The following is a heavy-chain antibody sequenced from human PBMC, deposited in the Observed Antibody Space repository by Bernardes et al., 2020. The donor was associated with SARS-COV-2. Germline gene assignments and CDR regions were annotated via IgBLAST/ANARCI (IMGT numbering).Heavy chain of an antibody. Sequence: AAVKVSCKASGYIFTAHCIHWVRQAPGQGLEWMGRITPNTGGTNYAQKFQGRVTMTRDTSITTAYMELSRLRSDDTAVYFCARDRTDDSSGYYSGADSWGQGTLVTVSS. D-gene: IGHD3-22*01. V-gene: IGHV1-2*02. CDR2: ITPNTGGT. CDR3: ARDRTDDSSGYYSGADS. J-gene: IGHJ4*02. CDR1: GYIFTAHC.